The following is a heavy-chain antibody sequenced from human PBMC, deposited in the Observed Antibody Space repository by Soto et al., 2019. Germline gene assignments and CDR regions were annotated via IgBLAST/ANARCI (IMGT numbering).Heavy chain of an antibody. J-gene: IGHJ4*02. D-gene: IGHD2-21*02. CDR3: ARGAGGNFYFDY. Sequence: QVQLQESGPGLGKPSQTLSLTCTVSGGSINRGGYYWTWIRQHPGKGLEWIGSVYYSGSTNYNPSLKSRVTISVDTSKNQFSLQLSSVSAADTAVYYCARGAGGNFYFDYWGQGTLVTVSS. V-gene: IGHV4-31*03. CDR2: VYYSGST. CDR1: GGSINRGGYY.